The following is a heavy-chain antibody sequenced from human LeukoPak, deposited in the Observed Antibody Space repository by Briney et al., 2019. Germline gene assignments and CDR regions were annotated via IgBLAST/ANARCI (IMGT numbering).Heavy chain of an antibody. D-gene: IGHD6-19*01. V-gene: IGHV4-59*01. CDR3: ARDRGSGGWEYYHYYGMDV. CDR1: GGSISSYY. J-gene: IGHJ6*02. CDR2: IYYSGST. Sequence: TSETLSLTCTVSGGSISSYYWSWIRQPPGKGLEWIGYIYYSGSTNYNPSLKSRVTISVDTSKNQFSLKLSSVTAADTAVDYCARDRGSGGWEYYHYYGMDVWGQGTTVTVSS.